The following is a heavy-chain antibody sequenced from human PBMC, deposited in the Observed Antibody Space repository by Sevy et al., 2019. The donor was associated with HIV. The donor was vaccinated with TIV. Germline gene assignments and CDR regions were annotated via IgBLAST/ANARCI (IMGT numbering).Heavy chain of an antibody. CDR2: KQYDGRKK. CDR3: VKEGGGEGGDH. CDR1: GFSYSSYG. D-gene: IGHD3-16*01. V-gene: IGHV3-30*02. J-gene: IGHJ4*02. Sequence: GGSLRLSCAASGFSYSSYGMHWVRQAPGKGLEWVAYKQYDGRKKDYADSLKGRFTISRDNSKNTLDLQMNSLRVEDTAVYYCVKEGGGEGGDHWGQGTLVTVSS.